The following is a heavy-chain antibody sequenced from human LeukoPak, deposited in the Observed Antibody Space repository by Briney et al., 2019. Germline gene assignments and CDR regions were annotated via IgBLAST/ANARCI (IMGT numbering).Heavy chain of an antibody. Sequence: GGSLRLXCAASGFTFSSYSMNWVRQAPGKGLEWVSSISSSSSYIYYADSVKGRFTISRDNAKNSLYLQMNSLRAEDTAVYYCARGVAVAGDAFDIWGQGTMVTVSS. D-gene: IGHD6-19*01. V-gene: IGHV3-21*01. CDR1: GFTFSSYS. CDR2: ISSSSSYI. CDR3: ARGVAVAGDAFDI. J-gene: IGHJ3*02.